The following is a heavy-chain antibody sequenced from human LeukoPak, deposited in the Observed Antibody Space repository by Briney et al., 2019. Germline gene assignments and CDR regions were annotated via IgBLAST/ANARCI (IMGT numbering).Heavy chain of an antibody. V-gene: IGHV4-34*01. J-gene: IGHJ5*02. CDR1: GGSFTDYY. D-gene: IGHD3-22*01. CDR3: ARGPRGTMISFDP. Sequence: SETLSLTCAVYGGSFTDYYWNWIRQPPGKGLEWIGEINHSGITHYNPSLKSRVTISIDTSKNQFSLKLSSVTAADTAVYYCARGPRGTMISFDPWGQGTLVTVSS. CDR2: INHSGIT.